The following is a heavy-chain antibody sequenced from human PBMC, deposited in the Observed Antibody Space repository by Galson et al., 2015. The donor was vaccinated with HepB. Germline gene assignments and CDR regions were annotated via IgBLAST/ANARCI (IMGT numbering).Heavy chain of an antibody. Sequence: SVKVSCKASGYTFTSYGISWVRQAPGQGLEWMGWISAYNGNTNYAQKLQGRVTMTTDTSTSTAYMELRSLRSDDTAVYYCARDGYCSGGSCYSRGAFDIWGQGTMVTVPS. CDR2: ISAYNGNT. CDR3: ARDGYCSGGSCYSRGAFDI. D-gene: IGHD2-15*01. CDR1: GYTFTSYG. V-gene: IGHV1-18*04. J-gene: IGHJ3*02.